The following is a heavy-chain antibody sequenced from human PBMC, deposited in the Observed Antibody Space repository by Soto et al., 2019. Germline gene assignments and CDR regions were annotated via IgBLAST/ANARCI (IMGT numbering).Heavy chain of an antibody. CDR1: GYTFTSYA. D-gene: IGHD3-16*01. Sequence: ASVKVSCKASGYTFTSYAMHWVRQAPGQRLEWMGWINAGNGNTKYSQKFQGRVTITRDTSASTAYMELSSLRSEDTAVYYCARVLGGMPFQPDYWGQGTLVTVSS. CDR2: INAGNGNT. V-gene: IGHV1-3*01. CDR3: ARVLGGMPFQPDY. J-gene: IGHJ4*02.